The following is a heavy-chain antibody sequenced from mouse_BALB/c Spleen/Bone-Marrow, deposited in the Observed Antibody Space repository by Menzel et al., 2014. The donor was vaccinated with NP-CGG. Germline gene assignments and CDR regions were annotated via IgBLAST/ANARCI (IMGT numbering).Heavy chain of an antibody. D-gene: IGHD1-1*02. CDR3: ARHGNYAMDY. J-gene: IGHJ4*01. CDR1: EYEFXSHD. V-gene: IGHV5-2*01. CDR2: INSDGGST. Sequence: EVMLVESGGGLVQPGESLKLSCESNEYEFXSHDMSWVRKTPEKRLELVAAINSDGGSTYYPDTVERRFTISRDNTKKALYLRMSSLRSEDTALYYCARHGNYAMDYWGQGTSVTVSS.